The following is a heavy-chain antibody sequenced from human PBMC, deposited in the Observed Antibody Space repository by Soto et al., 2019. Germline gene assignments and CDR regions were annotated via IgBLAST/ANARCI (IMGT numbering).Heavy chain of an antibody. D-gene: IGHD3-10*01. CDR3: ARKVPGSTSRPDYWYFDL. V-gene: IGHV3-23*01. CDR2: ISGGGDAP. Sequence: EVQLLESGGGLVQPGGSLRLSCAGSGFTFINYAMNWVRQARGKGLEWVSTISGGGDAPFFADSVRGRFTISRDNSKNTVTLQMNNLGVDDTAVYFCARKVPGSTSRPDYWYFDLWGRGTLVTVSS. J-gene: IGHJ2*01. CDR1: GFTFINYA.